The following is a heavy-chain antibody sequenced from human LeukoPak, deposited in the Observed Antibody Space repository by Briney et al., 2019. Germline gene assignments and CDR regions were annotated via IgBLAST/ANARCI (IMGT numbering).Heavy chain of an antibody. CDR2: IYTSGST. D-gene: IGHD2-2*01. CDR1: GGSISSYY. J-gene: IGHJ6*03. CDR3: ARDLGYCSSTSCYYYYYYMDV. V-gene: IGHV4-4*07. Sequence: SETLSLTCTVSGGSISSYYWSWIRQPAGKGLEWIGRIYTSGSTNYNPSLKSRVTMSVDTSKNQFSLKLRSVTAADTAVYYCARDLGYCSSTSCYYYYYYMDVWGKGTTVTVSS.